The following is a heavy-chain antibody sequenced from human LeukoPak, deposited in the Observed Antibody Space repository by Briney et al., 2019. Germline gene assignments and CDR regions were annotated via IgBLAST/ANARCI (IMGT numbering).Heavy chain of an antibody. CDR1: GFTFSSYW. CDR3: AREEEYYDFWSGYSN. Sequence: GGSLRLSCAASGFTFSSYWMSWVRQAPGKGLEWVANIKQDGSEKYYVDSVKGRFTISIDNAKNSLYLQMNSLRAEDTAVYYCAREEEYYDFWSGYSNWGQGTLVTVSS. CDR2: IKQDGSEK. V-gene: IGHV3-7*01. D-gene: IGHD3-3*01. J-gene: IGHJ4*02.